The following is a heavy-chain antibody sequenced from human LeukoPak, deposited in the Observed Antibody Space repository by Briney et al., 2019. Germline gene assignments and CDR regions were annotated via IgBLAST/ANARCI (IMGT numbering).Heavy chain of an antibody. CDR3: ARQADTVMLIWSFTDY. J-gene: IGHJ4*02. CDR2: ICSSSSYI. Sequence: GGSLRLSCEASGFTLSRSSLTWVRQAPGEGLEWVLCICSSSSYIYYADSVKGRFTIPRNNAKTSLYLQMNSLRAEDTALYYCARQADTVMLIWSFTDYWGQGTLVTVSS. CDR1: GFTLSRSS. D-gene: IGHD3-16*01. V-gene: IGHV3-21*01.